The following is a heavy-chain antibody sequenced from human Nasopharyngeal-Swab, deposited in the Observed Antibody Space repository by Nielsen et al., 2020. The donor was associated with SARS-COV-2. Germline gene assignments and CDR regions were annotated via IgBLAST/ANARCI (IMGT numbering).Heavy chain of an antibody. D-gene: IGHD3-22*01. V-gene: IGHV1-46*01. J-gene: IGHJ4*02. CDR1: GYTFTSYY. Sequence: ASVKVSCKASGYTFTSYYMHWVRQAPGQGLEWMGIINPSGGSTSYAQKFQGRVTMTRDTSTSTVYMALSSLRSEDTAVYYCASSVVVISSFDYWGQGTLVTVSS. CDR2: INPSGGST. CDR3: ASSVVVISSFDY.